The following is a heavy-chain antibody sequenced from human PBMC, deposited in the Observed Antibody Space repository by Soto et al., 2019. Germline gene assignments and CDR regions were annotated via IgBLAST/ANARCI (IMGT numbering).Heavy chain of an antibody. J-gene: IGHJ4*02. CDR2: ITAIFGAA. V-gene: IGHV1-69*01. CDR1: GGTFSTYG. CDR3: ARDMTRTVVPYFDF. Sequence: QVQLVQSGAEVKKPGSSVKVSCKASGGTFSTYGISWVRQAPGQGLEWMGGITAIFGAANYAPKFQGRVTITADESTSTAYMELNSLRSEDSAVYYCARDMTRTVVPYFDFWGQGTLVTVSS. D-gene: IGHD1-7*01.